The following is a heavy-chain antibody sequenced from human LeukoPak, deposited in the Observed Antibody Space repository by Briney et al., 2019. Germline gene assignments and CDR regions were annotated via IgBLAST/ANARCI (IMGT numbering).Heavy chain of an antibody. D-gene: IGHD3-22*01. CDR3: ARGITMIVDWFDP. V-gene: IGHV3-48*03. CDR2: ISSSGSTI. J-gene: IGHJ5*02. CDR1: GFTFGDHA. Sequence: GGSLRLSCTASGFTFGDHAISWVRQAPGKGLEWVSYISSSGSTIYYADSVKGRFTISRDNAKNSLYLQMNSLRAEDTAVYYCARGITMIVDWFDPWGQGTLVTVSS.